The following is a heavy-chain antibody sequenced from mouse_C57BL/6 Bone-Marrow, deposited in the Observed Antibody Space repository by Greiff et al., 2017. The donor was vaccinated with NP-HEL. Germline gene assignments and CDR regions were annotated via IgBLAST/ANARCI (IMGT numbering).Heavy chain of an antibody. CDR3: ARHREIYYGAWFAY. V-gene: IGHV5-9*01. CDR2: ISGGGGNT. Sequence: EVQLVESGGGLVKPGGSLKLSCAASGFTFSSYTMSWVRQTPEKRLEWVATISGGGGNTYYPDSVKGRFTISRDNAKNTLYLQMSSLRTEDTALYYCARHREIYYGAWFAYWGQGTLVTVSA. D-gene: IGHD1-1*01. J-gene: IGHJ3*01. CDR1: GFTFSSYT.